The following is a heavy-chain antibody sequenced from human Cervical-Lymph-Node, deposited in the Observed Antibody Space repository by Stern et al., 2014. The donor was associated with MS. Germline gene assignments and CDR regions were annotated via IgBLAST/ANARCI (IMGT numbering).Heavy chain of an antibody. CDR3: ARGGFYAPFDS. Sequence: VQLVESGGGLVKPGGSLRLSCAASGFTFSDNFMSWIRLSPGKGLEWLSYMGDSDSTISYADSVKCRFTISRDNAKNSLYLQMNSLRAEDSAVYYCARGGFYAPFDSWGQGTLVTVSS. CDR2: MGDSDSTI. V-gene: IGHV3-11*01. J-gene: IGHJ4*02. D-gene: IGHD2/OR15-2a*01. CDR1: GFTFSDNF.